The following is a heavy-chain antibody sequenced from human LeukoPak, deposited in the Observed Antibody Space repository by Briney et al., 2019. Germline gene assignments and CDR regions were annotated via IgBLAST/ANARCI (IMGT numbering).Heavy chain of an antibody. Sequence: ASVKVSCKASGYTFTSYGISWERQAPGQGLEWMGWISAYNGNTNSAQKFQGRVSMTTDASTTTAYMELRSLRSDDTAVYYCARGEGSYRHFQHWGQGTLVTVSS. CDR3: ARGEGSYRHFQH. V-gene: IGHV1-18*01. D-gene: IGHD1-26*01. CDR2: ISAYNGNT. CDR1: GYTFTSYG. J-gene: IGHJ1*01.